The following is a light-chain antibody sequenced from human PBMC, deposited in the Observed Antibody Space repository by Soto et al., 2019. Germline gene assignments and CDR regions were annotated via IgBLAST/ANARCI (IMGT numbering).Light chain of an antibody. CDR1: QSVVYSDGIAY. Sequence: DVVMTQSPLSLPVTLGQSASISCRSSQSVVYSDGIAYLSWFQQRPGQSPRRLIYKASNRDSGVPDRFSGSGSGTDSTLTISRVEAEDVGVYYCMQGTHWPPTFGRGTKVEIK. CDR3: MQGTHWPPT. CDR2: KAS. J-gene: IGKJ1*01. V-gene: IGKV2-30*01.